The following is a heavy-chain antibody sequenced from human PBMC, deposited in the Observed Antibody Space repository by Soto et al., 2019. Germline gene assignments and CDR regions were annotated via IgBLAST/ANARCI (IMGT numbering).Heavy chain of an antibody. V-gene: IGHV1-8*01. D-gene: IGHD5-18*01. CDR3: ASDMGTT. CDR2: MNPNSGHT. J-gene: IGHJ5*02. CDR1: GYTFTSHD. Sequence: QVQLVQSGAEVKKPGASVKVSCKASGYTFTSHDINWMRQATGQGLEWMGWMNPNSGHTNYAQKFQGRVTMTRDTSMSTAYMELTNLRSEETAINYCASDMGTTWGQGTLVTVSS.